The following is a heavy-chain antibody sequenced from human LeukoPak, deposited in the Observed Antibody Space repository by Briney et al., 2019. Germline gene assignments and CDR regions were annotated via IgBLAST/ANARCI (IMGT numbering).Heavy chain of an antibody. CDR1: GGSFSSYY. V-gene: IGHV4-59*01. CDR2: IYSSGST. Sequence: SETLSLTCTVSGGSFSSYYWSWIRQPPGKGLEWIGYIYSSGSTNYNPSLKSRVTISVDTSKNQFSLRLSSVTAADTAVYYCARDGAGGWSFFDYWGQGTLVTVSS. J-gene: IGHJ4*02. CDR3: ARDGAGGWSFFDY. D-gene: IGHD6-19*01.